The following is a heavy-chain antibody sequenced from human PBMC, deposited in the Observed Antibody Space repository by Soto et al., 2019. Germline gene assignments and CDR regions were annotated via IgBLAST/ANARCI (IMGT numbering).Heavy chain of an antibody. CDR3: ARVGGSLSSMTTEIDY. V-gene: IGHV1-2*02. CDR1: GYTFTGYY. CDR2: INPNSGGT. J-gene: IGHJ4*02. D-gene: IGHD1-1*01. Sequence: GASVKVSCKASGYTFTGYYMHWVRQAPGQGLEWMGWINPNSGGTNYAQKFQGRVTMTRDTSISTAYMELSRLRSDDTAVYYCARVGGSLSSMTTEIDYWGQGTLVTVSS.